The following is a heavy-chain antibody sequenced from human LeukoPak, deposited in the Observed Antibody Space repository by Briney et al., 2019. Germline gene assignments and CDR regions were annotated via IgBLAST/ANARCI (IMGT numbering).Heavy chain of an antibody. V-gene: IGHV3-9*03. D-gene: IGHD2-15*01. CDR1: GFTFRDYA. CDR2: ISWDSSSV. J-gene: IGHJ3*02. Sequence: FLRLSCAASGFTFRDYAMYWVRQAPGKGLEWVSGISWDSSSVAYADSVKGRFTISRDNAKNSLYLQMNSLRAEDMALYYCAKDVGGPLADAFDIWGQGTMVTVSS. CDR3: AKDVGGPLADAFDI.